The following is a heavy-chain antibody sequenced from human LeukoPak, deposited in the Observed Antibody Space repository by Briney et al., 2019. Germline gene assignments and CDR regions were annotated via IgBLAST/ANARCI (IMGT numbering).Heavy chain of an antibody. CDR1: GFTFSDYG. Sequence: GGSLRLSCAGSGFTFSDYGMHWVRQAPGKGLEWVAFIRHDGNSEYYGDSVKGRFTISRDNSKNTLYLQMNTLRAEDTAVYYCAKDPSYYGSGSYYIVYWGQGTLVTVSS. CDR2: IRHDGNSE. CDR3: AKDPSYYGSGSYYIVY. D-gene: IGHD3-10*01. J-gene: IGHJ4*02. V-gene: IGHV3-30*02.